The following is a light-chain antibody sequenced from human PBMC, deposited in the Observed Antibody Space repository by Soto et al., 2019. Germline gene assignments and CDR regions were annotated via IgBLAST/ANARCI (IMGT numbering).Light chain of an antibody. CDR2: KAS. J-gene: IGKJ4*01. CDR3: QQYNSISLT. CDR1: QSISSW. V-gene: IGKV1-5*03. Sequence: DIQMTQSPSTLSASVGDRVTITCRASQSISSWLAWYQQKPGKAPKLLIYKASSLESGVPSRFSGSGSGTEFTLTISSLQPDDFATYHCQQYNSISLTFGGGTKVEIK.